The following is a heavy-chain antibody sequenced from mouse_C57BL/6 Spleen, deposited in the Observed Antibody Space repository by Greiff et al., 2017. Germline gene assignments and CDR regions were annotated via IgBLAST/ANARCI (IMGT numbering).Heavy chain of an antibody. CDR1: GFTFSDYG. V-gene: IGHV5-17*01. CDR2: ISSGSSTI. J-gene: IGHJ4*01. D-gene: IGHD1-1*01. Sequence: EVMLVESGGGLVKPGGSLKLSCAASGFTFSDYGMHWVRQAPEKGLEWVAYISSGSSTIYYADTVKGRFNISRDNAKNTLFLQMTSLRSEDTAMYYCAMRNYVAMDYWGQGTSVTVSS. CDR3: AMRNYVAMDY.